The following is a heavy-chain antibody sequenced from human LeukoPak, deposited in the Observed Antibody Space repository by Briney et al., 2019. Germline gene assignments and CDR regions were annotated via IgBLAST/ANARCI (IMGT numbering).Heavy chain of an antibody. Sequence: SETLSLTCTVSGDSISSSSYYWGWIRQPPGKGLEWIGSIYYSGTTYYNPSLKSRVTISVDTSKNQFSLKLSSVTAADTAVYYCSLSRYYDILTGDPGAFDIWGQGTMVTVSS. CDR2: IYYSGTT. J-gene: IGHJ3*02. CDR1: GDSISSSSYY. D-gene: IGHD3-9*01. CDR3: SLSRYYDILTGDPGAFDI. V-gene: IGHV4-39*07.